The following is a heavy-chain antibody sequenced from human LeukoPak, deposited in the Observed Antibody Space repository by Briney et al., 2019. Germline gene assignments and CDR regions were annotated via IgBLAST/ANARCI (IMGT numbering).Heavy chain of an antibody. V-gene: IGHV3-23*01. CDR2: IYGSGGRT. D-gene: IGHD2/OR15-2a*01. J-gene: IGHJ4*02. Sequence: GGSLRLSCAASGFTFSSYAMTWVRQAPGKGLEWVSSIYGSGGRTYYADSVKGRFTISRDNSKNTLYLQMNSLRAEDTAVYYCARDSKSLKSLDYWAQGTLVTVSS. CDR1: GFTFSSYA. CDR3: ARDSKSLKSLDY.